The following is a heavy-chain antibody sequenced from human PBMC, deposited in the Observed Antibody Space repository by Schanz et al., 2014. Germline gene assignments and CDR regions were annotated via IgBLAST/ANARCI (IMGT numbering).Heavy chain of an antibody. CDR1: GYIFTSYS. J-gene: IGHJ4*02. CDR2: INPSGVST. V-gene: IGHV1-46*01. D-gene: IGHD2-8*02. Sequence: QVHLVQSGAEVKKPGASVKVSCKASGYIFTSYSMHWVRQAPGQGLEWLGIINPSGVSTSSAQEFQGRVTMTRDTSTSTLQMELSSLRSDDTAVYYCARGLVRYFAYWGQGTLVTVSS. CDR3: ARGLVRYFAY.